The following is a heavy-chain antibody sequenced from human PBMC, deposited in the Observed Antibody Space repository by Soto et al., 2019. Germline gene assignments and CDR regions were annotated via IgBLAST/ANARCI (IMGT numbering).Heavy chain of an antibody. CDR2: INAGSGNT. CDR3: ARAASIAASGIFFQH. D-gene: IGHD3-3*02. Sequence: QVQLVQSGAEVKEPGASMKVSCKASGYTFTSHAIHWVRQAPGQRLEWMGRINAGSGNTRYSEKFQFRVAMTRDTSATTAYMELSSLRSEDTSVYYCARAASIAASGIFFQHWGQGTPVIVSS. V-gene: IGHV1-3*01. J-gene: IGHJ1*01. CDR1: GYTFTSHA.